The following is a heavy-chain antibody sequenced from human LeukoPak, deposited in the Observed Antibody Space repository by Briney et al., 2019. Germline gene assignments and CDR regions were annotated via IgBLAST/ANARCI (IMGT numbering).Heavy chain of an antibody. D-gene: IGHD3-22*01. CDR3: ARQDYDSSGYYYSSY. V-gene: IGHV4-39*01. CDR2: MDYSGST. J-gene: IGHJ4*02. Sequence: SETLSLTCTGSGGSISSSSYYWGWIRQPPGKGLEWVGSMDYSGSTYYNPSLKRRVTISVATSKNQFSLKLSSVNAADTAVYYCARQDYDSSGYYYSSYWGQGNLVTVSS. CDR1: GGSISSSSYY.